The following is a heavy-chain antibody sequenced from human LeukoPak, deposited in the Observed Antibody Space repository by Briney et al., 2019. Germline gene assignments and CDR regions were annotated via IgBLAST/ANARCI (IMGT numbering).Heavy chain of an antibody. D-gene: IGHD2-2*01. V-gene: IGHV3-23*01. CDR3: VKGPGRTTSSLI. J-gene: IGHJ3*02. Sequence: GGSLRLSCATSGFTFNSYAMSWVRQAPGKGPEWVSGINSGGGGTSYADSVKGRFIIFRDTSKDTLYLQMNSLRAGDTAVYYCVKGPGRTTSSLIWGQGTMVSVSS. CDR2: INSGGGGT. CDR1: GFTFNSYA.